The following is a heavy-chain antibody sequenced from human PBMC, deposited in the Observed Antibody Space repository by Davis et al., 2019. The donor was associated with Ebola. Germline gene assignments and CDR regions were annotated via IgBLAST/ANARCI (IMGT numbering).Heavy chain of an antibody. Sequence: GESLKISCAASGFTFSSYGMHWVRQAPGKGLEWVAVIWYDGSNKYYADSVKGRFTISRDNSKNTLYLQMNSLRAEDTAVYYCARDPPSSGSPNPRRPGPVDYWGQGTLVTVSS. V-gene: IGHV3-33*01. CDR3: ARDPPSSGSPNPRRPGPVDY. CDR1: GFTFSSYG. CDR2: IWYDGSNK. J-gene: IGHJ4*02. D-gene: IGHD1-26*01.